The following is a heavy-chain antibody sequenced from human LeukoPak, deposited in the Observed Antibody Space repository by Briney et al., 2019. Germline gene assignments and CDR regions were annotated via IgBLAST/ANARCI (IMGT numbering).Heavy chain of an antibody. CDR1: GLSVGSNF. V-gene: IGHV3-53*01. D-gene: IGHD6-19*01. Sequence: PGGSLRLSCAATGLSVGSNFMSWVRQAPGKGLEWVSVIYGGGSTYYADSVKGRFTISRDTPKNTLYLQMNSLRVEDTAVYYCASWPVGWYGEDSWGQGTLVTVSS. CDR3: ASWPVGWYGEDS. CDR2: IYGGGST. J-gene: IGHJ4*02.